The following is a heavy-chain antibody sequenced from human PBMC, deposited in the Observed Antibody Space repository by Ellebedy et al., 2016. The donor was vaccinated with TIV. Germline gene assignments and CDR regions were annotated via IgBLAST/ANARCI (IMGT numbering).Heavy chain of an antibody. CDR3: ARVSPWPPVGYCSSTSCPEANYYYYGMDV. D-gene: IGHD2-2*01. V-gene: IGHV1-3*01. J-gene: IGHJ6*02. CDR1: GGTFSSYA. Sequence: ASVKVSXXASGGTFSSYAISWVRQAPGQGLEWMGWINAGNGNTKYSQKFQGRVTITRDTSASTAYMELSSLRSEDTAVYYCARVSPWPPVGYCSSTSCPEANYYYYGMDVWGQGTTVTVSS. CDR2: INAGNGNT.